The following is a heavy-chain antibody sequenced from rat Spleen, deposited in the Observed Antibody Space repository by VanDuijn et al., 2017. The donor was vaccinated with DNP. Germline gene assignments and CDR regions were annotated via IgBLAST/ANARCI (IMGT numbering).Heavy chain of an antibody. CDR1: GLTFNTYW. Sequence: EVQLVETGGGLVQPGRSLKLSCVTSGLTFNTYWMFWVRQAPGKGLEWVASINPDGTNTYYLDSVKGRFTISRDNAENTVYLQMNSLRSEDTATYYCTKDLQWYAMDAWGQGTSVTVSS. V-gene: IGHV5-58*01. J-gene: IGHJ4*01. CDR3: TKDLQWYAMDA. CDR2: INPDGTNT. D-gene: IGHD1-1*01.